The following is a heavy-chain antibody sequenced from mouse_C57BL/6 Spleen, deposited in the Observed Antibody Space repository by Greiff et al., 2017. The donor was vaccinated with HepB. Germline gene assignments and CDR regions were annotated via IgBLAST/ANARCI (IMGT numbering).Heavy chain of an antibody. CDR3: ARRNFITTAYFDY. D-gene: IGHD1-1*01. J-gene: IGHJ2*01. CDR2: IYPGDGDT. V-gene: IGHV1-80*01. CDR1: GYAFSSYW. Sequence: QVQLQQSGAELVKPGASVKISCKASGYAFSSYWMNWVKQRPGKGLEWIGQIYPGDGDTNYNGKFKGKATLTADKSSSTAYMQLSSLTSEDSAVYFCARRNFITTAYFDYWGQGTTLTVSS.